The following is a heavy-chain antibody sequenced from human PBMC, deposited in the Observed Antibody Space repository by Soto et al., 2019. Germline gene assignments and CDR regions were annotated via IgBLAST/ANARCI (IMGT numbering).Heavy chain of an antibody. D-gene: IGHD3-22*01. CDR2: IYYSGST. V-gene: IGHV4-31*03. CDR1: GGSISSGGYY. J-gene: IGHJ4*02. CDR3: ARDRRYYDSSGYSSFDY. Sequence: PSETLSLTCTVSGGSISSGGYYWIWIRQHPGKGLEWIGYIYYSGSTYYNPSLKSRVTISVDTPKNQFSLKLSSVTAADTAMYYCARDRRYYDSSGYSSFDYWGQGTLVTVSS.